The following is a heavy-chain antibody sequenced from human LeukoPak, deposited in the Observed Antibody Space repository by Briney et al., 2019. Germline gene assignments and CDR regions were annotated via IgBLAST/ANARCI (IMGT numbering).Heavy chain of an antibody. CDR2: LSHTSSYT. V-gene: IGHV3-11*06. J-gene: IGHJ6*02. CDR3: AKDLRTVTYLSDGVDV. Sequence: PGGSLRLSCAASGLTFSDYYMHWIRQAPGKGLEWVSYLSHTSSYTNYADSVKGRFTISRDNAKNSLYLQMNSLRAEDTALYYCAKDLRTVTYLSDGVDVWGQGTTVTVSS. CDR1: GLTFSDYY. D-gene: IGHD4-17*01.